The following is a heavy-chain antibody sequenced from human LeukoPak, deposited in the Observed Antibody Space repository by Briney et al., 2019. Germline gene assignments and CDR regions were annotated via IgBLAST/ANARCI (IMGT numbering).Heavy chain of an antibody. CDR3: ARKRGGIAARRNNWFGP. Sequence: ASVKVSCKASGYTFTSYDINWVRQATGQGLEWMGWMNPNSGNTDYAQKFQGRVTMTRNTSISTAYMELSSLRSEDTAVYYCARKRGGIAARRNNWFGPWGKGNLVTVSS. D-gene: IGHD6-6*01. J-gene: IGHJ5*02. CDR2: MNPNSGNT. CDR1: GYTFTSYD. V-gene: IGHV1-8*01.